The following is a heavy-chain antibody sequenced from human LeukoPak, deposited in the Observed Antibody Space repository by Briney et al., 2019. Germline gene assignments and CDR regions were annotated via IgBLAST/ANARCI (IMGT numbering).Heavy chain of an antibody. J-gene: IGHJ6*02. D-gene: IGHD3-22*01. CDR3: AQETNYDSSGYYYGARYGMDV. Sequence: SQTLSLTCDISGDSVSSNSAAWNWIRQSPSRGLEWLGRTYYRSKWYNDYAVSVKSRITINPDTSKNQFSLQLNSVTPEDTAVYYCAQETNYDSSGYYYGARYGMDVWGQGTTVTVSS. CDR1: GDSVSSNSAA. CDR2: TYYRSKWYN. V-gene: IGHV6-1*01.